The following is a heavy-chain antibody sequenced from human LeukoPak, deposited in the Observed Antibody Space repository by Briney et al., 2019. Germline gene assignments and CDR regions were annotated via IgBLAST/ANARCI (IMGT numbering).Heavy chain of an antibody. CDR1: GYTFTGYY. V-gene: IGHV1-2*02. D-gene: IGHD3-3*01. Sequence: SVKVSCKASGYTFTGYYMHWVRQAPGQGLEWMGWINPNSGGTNYAQKFQGRVTMTRDTSISTAYMALSRLRSDDTAVYYCALTYYDFWSGYRTDLDYWGQGTLVTVSS. CDR3: ALTYYDFWSGYRTDLDY. CDR2: INPNSGGT. J-gene: IGHJ4*02.